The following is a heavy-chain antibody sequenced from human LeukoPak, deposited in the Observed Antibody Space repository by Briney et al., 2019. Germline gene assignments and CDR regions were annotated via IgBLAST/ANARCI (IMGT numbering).Heavy chain of an antibody. Sequence: GESLKISCKTSGYSFTTYWIIWVRQMPGKGLEWMGIIYPGDSDTRYSPSFQGQVTISADKSITTAYLQWSSLMASDTAMYYCARRTSGGCFDPWGQGTLVTVSS. J-gene: IGHJ5*02. D-gene: IGHD3-16*01. CDR1: GYSFTTYW. V-gene: IGHV5-51*01. CDR2: IYPGDSDT. CDR3: ARRTSGGCFDP.